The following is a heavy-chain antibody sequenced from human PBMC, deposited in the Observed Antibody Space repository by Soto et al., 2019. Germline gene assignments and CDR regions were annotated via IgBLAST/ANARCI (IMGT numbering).Heavy chain of an antibody. V-gene: IGHV1-46*01. CDR3: ARDGSITIFGVVSPRPDYYYGMDV. D-gene: IGHD3-3*01. J-gene: IGHJ6*02. Sequence: ASVKVSCKASGYTFTSYYMHWVRQAPGQGLEWMGIINPSGGSTSYAQKFQGRVTMTRDTSTSTVYMELSSLRSEDTAVYYCARDGSITIFGVVSPRPDYYYGMDVWGQGTTVTVSS. CDR2: INPSGGST. CDR1: GYTFTSYY.